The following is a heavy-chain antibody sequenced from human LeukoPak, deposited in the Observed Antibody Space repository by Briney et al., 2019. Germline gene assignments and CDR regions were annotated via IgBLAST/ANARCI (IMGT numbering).Heavy chain of an antibody. CDR3: ATENKGGGFDY. CDR1: GVTFSNYG. V-gene: IGHV3-30*03. D-gene: IGHD1/OR15-1a*01. J-gene: IGHJ4*02. Sequence: GGSLRLSCVASGVTFSNYGMHWVRQAPGKGLEWVAIISHDESNKYYEDSVKGRFTISRDNSKSTLYLLMNSLRIDDTAVYYCATENKGGGFDYWGPGALVTVSS. CDR2: ISHDESNK.